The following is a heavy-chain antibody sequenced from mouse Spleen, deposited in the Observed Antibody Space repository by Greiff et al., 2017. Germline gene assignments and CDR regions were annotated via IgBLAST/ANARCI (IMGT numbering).Heavy chain of an antibody. CDR2: ISYDGSN. V-gene: IGHV3-6*01. CDR3: AREGYDYSWFAY. CDR1: GYSITSGYY. J-gene: IGHJ3*01. Sequence: EVKLQESGPGLVKPSQSLSLTCSVTGYSITSGYYWNWIRQFPGNKLEWMGYISYDGSNNYNPSLKNRISITRDTSKNQFFLKLNSVTTEDTATYYCAREGYDYSWFAYWGQGTLVTVSA. D-gene: IGHD2-4*01.